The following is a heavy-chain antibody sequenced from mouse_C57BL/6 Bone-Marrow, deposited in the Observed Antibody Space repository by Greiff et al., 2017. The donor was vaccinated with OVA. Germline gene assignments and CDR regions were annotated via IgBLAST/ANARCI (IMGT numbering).Heavy chain of an antibody. D-gene: IGHD1-1*01. J-gene: IGHJ4*01. Sequence: EVKLMESGGGLVKPGGSLKLSCAASGFTFSSYTMSWVRQTPEKRLEWVATISGGGGNTYYPDSVKGRFTISRDNAKNTLYLQMSSLRSEDTALYYCARPSYYYGERAMDYWGQGTSVTVSS. CDR3: ARPSYYYGERAMDY. CDR2: ISGGGGNT. CDR1: GFTFSSYT. V-gene: IGHV5-9*01.